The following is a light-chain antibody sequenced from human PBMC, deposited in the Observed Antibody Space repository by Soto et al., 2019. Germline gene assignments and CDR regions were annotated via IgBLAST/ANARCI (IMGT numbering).Light chain of an antibody. J-gene: IGLJ2*01. V-gene: IGLV2-8*01. CDR2: GVT. CDR3: SSYAGSNNLV. Sequence: QSALTQPPSASGSPGQSVTISCSGTSSDVGAYNYVSWYQQHPGKAPKVMIYGVTKRPSGVPDRFSGSKSGNTASLTVSGLQAEDEADYYCSSYAGSNNLVFGGGTKVTVL. CDR1: SSDVGAYNY.